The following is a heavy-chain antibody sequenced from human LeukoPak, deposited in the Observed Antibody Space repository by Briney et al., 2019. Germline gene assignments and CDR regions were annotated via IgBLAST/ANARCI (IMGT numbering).Heavy chain of an antibody. J-gene: IGHJ6*03. CDR1: GFTFGSYG. CDR3: AKVGPYSSQDMDV. D-gene: IGHD6-19*01. V-gene: IGHV3-30*02. CDR2: IRYDGSNK. Sequence: GGSLRLSCAASGFTFGSYGMHWVRQAPGKGLEWVAFIRYDGSNKYYADSVKGRFTISRDNSKNTLYLQMNSLRAEDTAVYYCAKVGPYSSQDMDVWGKGTTVTVSS.